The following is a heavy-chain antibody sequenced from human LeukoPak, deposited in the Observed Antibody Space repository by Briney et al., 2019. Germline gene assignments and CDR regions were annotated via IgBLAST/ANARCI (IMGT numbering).Heavy chain of an antibody. J-gene: IGHJ3*02. CDR1: GFTFDNYA. CDR2: ISGDGDST. Sequence: GGSLRLSCAASGFTFDNYAMHWVRQVPGKGLEWVSLISGDGDSTFYPDSVKGRFTISRDNSKNSLYLQMNSLRTEDTALYYCAKDIGADYYYDSSGYFIWGQGTMVSVSS. V-gene: IGHV3-43*02. D-gene: IGHD3-22*01. CDR3: AKDIGADYYYDSSGYFI.